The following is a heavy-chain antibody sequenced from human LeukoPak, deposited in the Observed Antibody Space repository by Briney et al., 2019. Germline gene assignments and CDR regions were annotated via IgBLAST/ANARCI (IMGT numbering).Heavy chain of an antibody. V-gene: IGHV1-18*04. J-gene: IGHJ6*03. CDR2: ISAYNGNT. D-gene: IGHD2-2*02. Sequence: ASVKVSCKASGYTFTSYYMHWVRQAPGQGLEWMGWISAYNGNTNYAQKLQGRVTMTTDTSTSTAYMELRSLRSDDTAVYYCARVGIVVVPAAIYYYYYYMDVWGKGTTVTVSS. CDR1: GYTFTSYY. CDR3: ARVGIVVVPAAIYYYYYYMDV.